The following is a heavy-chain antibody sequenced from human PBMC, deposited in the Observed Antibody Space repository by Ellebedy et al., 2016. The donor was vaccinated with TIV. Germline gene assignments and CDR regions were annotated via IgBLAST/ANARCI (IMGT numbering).Heavy chain of an antibody. Sequence: GESLKISCSGSGFTFGDFAVIWVRQAPGKGLEWVSGIVGSGAEKYADSVKGRFTISRDNSKRTVDLQMRSVRAEDTAVYFCAKDRTSGNGYWVFDSWGQGTMVSVSS. CDR1: GFTFGDFA. CDR2: IVGSGA. D-gene: IGHD2-15*01. J-gene: IGHJ4*02. V-gene: IGHV3-23*01. CDR3: AKDRTSGNGYWVFDS.